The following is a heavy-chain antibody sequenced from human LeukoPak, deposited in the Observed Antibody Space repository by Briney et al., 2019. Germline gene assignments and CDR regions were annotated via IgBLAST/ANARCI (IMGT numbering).Heavy chain of an antibody. J-gene: IGHJ4*02. V-gene: IGHV4-39*07. CDR1: GDSISSRSYY. Sequence: KASETLSLTCTVSGDSISSRSYYWGWIRQPPGKGLEWIGSIYYSEGTYYNPSLKSRVTISIDTSKNQFSLKLNSVTAADTAVYYCARGRYCSGRSCYGPPDYWGQGVLVTVSS. CDR2: IYYSEGT. CDR3: ARGRYCSGRSCYGPPDY. D-gene: IGHD2-15*01.